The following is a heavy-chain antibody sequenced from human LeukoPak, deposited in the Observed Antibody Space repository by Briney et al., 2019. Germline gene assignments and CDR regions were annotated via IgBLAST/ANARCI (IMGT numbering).Heavy chain of an antibody. V-gene: IGHV3-23*01. CDR3: AKAYNWNLGPLDAFDI. Sequence: PGGSLRLSCAASGFTFSSYAMSWVRQAPGKGLEWVSAISGSGGSTYYADSVKGRFTISRDNSKNTLYLQMNSLRAEDTAVYYCAKAYNWNLGPLDAFDIWGQGTMVTVSS. CDR1: GFTFSSYA. CDR2: ISGSGGST. J-gene: IGHJ3*02. D-gene: IGHD1-20*01.